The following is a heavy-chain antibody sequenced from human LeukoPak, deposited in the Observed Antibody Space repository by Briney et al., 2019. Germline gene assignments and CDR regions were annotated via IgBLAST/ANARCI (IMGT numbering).Heavy chain of an antibody. CDR1: GFTLSRYW. V-gene: IGHV3-7*01. CDR3: ASPAKYSDTWYFDY. D-gene: IGHD6-6*01. Sequence: GGSLRLSCAASGFTLSRYWMSWVRQAPGKGLEWVANIKRDGSEKYYLDSVKGRFTISRDNAKNSLYLQMNSLRAEDTAVYYCASPAKYSDTWYFDYWGQGTLVTVSS. CDR2: IKRDGSEK. J-gene: IGHJ4*02.